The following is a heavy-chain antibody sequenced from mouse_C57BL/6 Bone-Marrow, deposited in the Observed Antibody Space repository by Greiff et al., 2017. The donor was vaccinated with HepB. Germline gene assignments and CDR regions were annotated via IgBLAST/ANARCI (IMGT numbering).Heavy chain of an antibody. D-gene: IGHD2-4*01. CDR3: ARGGLRRRAMDY. Sequence: QVQLQQPGAELARPGASVKLSCKASGYTFTSYGISWVKQRTGQGLEWIGEIYPRSGNTYYNEKFKGKATLTADKSSSTAYMELRSLTSEDSAVYFCARGGLRRRAMDYWGQGSSVTVSS. V-gene: IGHV1-81*01. J-gene: IGHJ4*01. CDR2: IYPRSGNT. CDR1: GYTFTSYG.